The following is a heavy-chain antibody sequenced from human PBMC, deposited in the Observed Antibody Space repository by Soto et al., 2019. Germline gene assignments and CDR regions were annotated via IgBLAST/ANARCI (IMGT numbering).Heavy chain of an antibody. V-gene: IGHV5-10-1*01. Sequence: PGESLKISCKGSGYTFSNYWIDWVRQMPGKGLEWMGRIDPSDSYSNYSTNYSPSFQGHVTISADKSISTAYLHWSSLKASDTAIYYCARQVAGSFRWLHPWGQGTLVTVSS. CDR3: ARQVAGSFRWLHP. D-gene: IGHD6-19*01. J-gene: IGHJ5*02. CDR1: GYTFSNYW. CDR2: IDPSDSYSNYST.